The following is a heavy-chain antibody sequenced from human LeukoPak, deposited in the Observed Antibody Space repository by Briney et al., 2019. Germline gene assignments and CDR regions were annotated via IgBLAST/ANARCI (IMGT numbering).Heavy chain of an antibody. Sequence: GGSLRLSCAASGFTFSGYWMSWVRQTPEKGLEWVANIKQDGYEKYYVGSVKGRFTISRDNAKNSLYLQMNSLRADDTAIYYCARDKVVGPTTLDYWGQGTLVTVSS. CDR3: ARDKVVGPTTLDY. D-gene: IGHD1-26*01. J-gene: IGHJ4*02. CDR1: GFTFSGYW. CDR2: IKQDGYEK. V-gene: IGHV3-7*01.